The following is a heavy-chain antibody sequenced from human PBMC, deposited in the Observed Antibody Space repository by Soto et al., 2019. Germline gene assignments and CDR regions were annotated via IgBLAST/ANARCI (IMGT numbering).Heavy chain of an antibody. J-gene: IGHJ3*02. D-gene: IGHD2-15*01. CDR3: AMRHGLYCSGGSCYPDAFDI. CDR1: GGSFSGYY. CDR2: INHSGST. V-gene: IGHV4-34*01. Sequence: QVQLQQWGAGLLKPSETLSLTCAVYGGSFSGYYWSWIRQPPGKGLEWIGEINHSGSTNYNPSLKSRVTISVDTSKNQLSLKLSSVTAADTAVYYCAMRHGLYCSGGSCYPDAFDIWGQGTMVTVSS.